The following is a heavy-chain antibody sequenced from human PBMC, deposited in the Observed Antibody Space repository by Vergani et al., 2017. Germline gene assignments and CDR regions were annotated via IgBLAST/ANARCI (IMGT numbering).Heavy chain of an antibody. V-gene: IGHV3-48*03. CDR1: GFTVSSNY. Sequence: EVQLVESGGGLVQPGGSLRLSCAASGFTVSSNYMSWVRQAPGKGLEWVSYISSSGNTIYYADSVKGRFTISRDNAKTSLYLQMNSLRAEDTAVYYCARGPYNWDSDSTGFDYWGQGTLVTVSS. J-gene: IGHJ4*02. CDR2: ISSSGNTI. D-gene: IGHD1-7*01. CDR3: ARGPYNWDSDSTGFDY.